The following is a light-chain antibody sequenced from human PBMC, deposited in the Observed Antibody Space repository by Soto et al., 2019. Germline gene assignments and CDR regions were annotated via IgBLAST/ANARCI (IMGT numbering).Light chain of an antibody. V-gene: IGKV3D-11*01. CDR2: DAS. Sequence: EILLTQSPASLSLSPGERATLSCRASQGVSSYLAWSQQKPGQAPRLLIYDASTRATGVPARFSGSGSGTDFTLTISSLEPEDFEVYYCQQRSNSPFTFGPGTKVDVK. J-gene: IGKJ3*01. CDR3: QQRSNSPFT. CDR1: QGVSSY.